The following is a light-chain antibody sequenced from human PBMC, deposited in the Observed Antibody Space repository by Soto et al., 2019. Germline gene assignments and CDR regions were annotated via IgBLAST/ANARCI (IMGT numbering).Light chain of an antibody. CDR1: SSHVGGYNY. J-gene: IGLJ2*01. V-gene: IGLV2-14*01. CDR3: SSYTSSSTPL. CDR2: DVS. Sequence: QSALTQPASVSGSPGQSITISCTGTSSHVGGYNYVSWYQQHPGKAPKLMIYDVSNRPSGVSNRFSGAKSGNTASLTISGLQAEDEADYYCSSYTSSSTPLFGGGTKVTVL.